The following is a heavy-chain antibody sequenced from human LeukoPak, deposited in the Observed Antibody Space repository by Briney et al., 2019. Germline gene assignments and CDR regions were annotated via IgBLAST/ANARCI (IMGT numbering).Heavy chain of an antibody. CDR1: GFTFSSYG. D-gene: IGHD2-15*01. Sequence: GGSLRLSCAASGFTFSSYGMHWVRQAPGKGLEWVSAISGSGGSTYYADSVKGRFTISRDNSKNTLYLQMNSLRAEDTAVYYCAKEGRGYCSGGSCEGDAFDIWGQGTMVTVSS. CDR3: AKEGRGYCSGGSCEGDAFDI. V-gene: IGHV3-23*01. CDR2: ISGSGGST. J-gene: IGHJ3*02.